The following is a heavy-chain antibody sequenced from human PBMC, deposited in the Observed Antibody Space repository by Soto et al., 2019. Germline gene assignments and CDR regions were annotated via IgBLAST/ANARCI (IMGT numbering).Heavy chain of an antibody. D-gene: IGHD6-13*01. CDR3: ARGNSWSYFDY. V-gene: IGHV1-3*04. CDR2: INTAKENT. CDR1: GYTFTSYA. Sequence: QVQLVQSGAEVKKPGASVKVSCKASGYTFTSYAIHWVRQAPGQRLEWMGWINTAKENTKYSQKFQGRVTITRDTSASIVYRELSSLRSEDTAVYYCARGNSWSYFDYWGHGTLVTVSS. J-gene: IGHJ4*01.